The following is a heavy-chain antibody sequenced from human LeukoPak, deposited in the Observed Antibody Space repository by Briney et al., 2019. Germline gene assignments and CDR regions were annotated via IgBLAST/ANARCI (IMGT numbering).Heavy chain of an antibody. CDR1: GFTFSSYA. J-gene: IGHJ3*02. CDR3: ARVKPGGYGAFDI. Sequence: GGSLRPSCAASGFTFSSYAMHWVRQAPGKGLEWVAVISYDGSNKYYADSVKGRFTISRDNSKNTLYLQMNSLRAEDTAVYYCARVKPGGYGAFDIWGQGTMVTVSS. D-gene: IGHD3-22*01. CDR2: ISYDGSNK. V-gene: IGHV3-30*04.